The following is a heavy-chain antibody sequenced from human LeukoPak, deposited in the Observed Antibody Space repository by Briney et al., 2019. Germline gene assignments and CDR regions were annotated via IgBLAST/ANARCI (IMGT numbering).Heavy chain of an antibody. V-gene: IGHV3-30*18. J-gene: IGHJ4*02. CDR3: AKDLSRGWSLDY. D-gene: IGHD2-15*01. CDR2: IAFDGSNQ. Sequence: HPGRSLRLPCAASGFTFITHGMHWVRQAPGKGLEWVAIIAFDGSNQYYADSVKGRFTISRDNSKSTLYLQMNSLRAEDTAVYYCAKDLSRGWSLDYWGQGTLVTVSS. CDR1: GFTFITHG.